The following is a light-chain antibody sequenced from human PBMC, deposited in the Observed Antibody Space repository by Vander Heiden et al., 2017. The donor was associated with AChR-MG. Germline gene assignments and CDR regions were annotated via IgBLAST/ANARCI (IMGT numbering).Light chain of an antibody. CDR3: QKYSSAPRT. V-gene: IGKV1-27*01. CDR2: ETS. Sequence: DIQLTQSPSSLSASVGDRVTITCRASQGISNYLAWYQQKPGKVPKLLIYETSTLQPGVPSRFSGGGSGTDFTLTISSLQPEDVATYYCQKYSSAPRTFGQGTKVEI. J-gene: IGKJ1*01. CDR1: QGISNY.